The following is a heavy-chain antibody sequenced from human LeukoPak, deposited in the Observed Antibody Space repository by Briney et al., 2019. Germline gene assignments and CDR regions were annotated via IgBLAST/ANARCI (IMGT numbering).Heavy chain of an antibody. V-gene: IGHV1-2*06. Sequence: ASVKVSCKASGYTFTGYYMHWVRQAPGQGLEWMGRINPKRGGTNYAQKLQGRVTMTRDTSISTAYMKLSRLRSDDTAVYYCARATLQGSGKYYDFWSGYSDFDYWGQGTLVTVSS. J-gene: IGHJ4*02. D-gene: IGHD3-3*01. CDR2: INPKRGGT. CDR1: GYTFTGYY. CDR3: ARATLQGSGKYYDFWSGYSDFDY.